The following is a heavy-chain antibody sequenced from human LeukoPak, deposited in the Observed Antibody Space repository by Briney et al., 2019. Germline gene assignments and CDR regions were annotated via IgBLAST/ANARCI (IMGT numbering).Heavy chain of an antibody. J-gene: IGHJ4*02. V-gene: IGHV3-30*18. CDR1: GFTFSSYG. CDR2: ISHDGNDK. D-gene: IGHD4-17*01. Sequence: PRGSLRLSCTASGFTFSSYGMHWVRQAPGKGLEWVAVISHDGNDKHYADSVKGRFTISRDNSKNPLYLQMKSLREDTAVYYCAKGDLYGDYVFDYWGQGALVTVS. CDR3: AKGDLYGDYVFDY.